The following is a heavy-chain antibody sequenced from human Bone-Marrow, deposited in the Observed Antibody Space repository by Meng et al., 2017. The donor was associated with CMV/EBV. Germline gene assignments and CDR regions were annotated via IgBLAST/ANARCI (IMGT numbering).Heavy chain of an antibody. Sequence: ASVKVSCKASGYTFTGYYMHWVRQAPGQGLEWMGWINPNSGGTNYAQKFQGRVTMTRDTSISTAYMELSRLRSDDTAVYYCARGGPDFWSGYPLAGYYYYGMDVWGQGTTVTVSS. CDR2: INPNSGGT. CDR1: GYTFTGYY. CDR3: ARGGPDFWSGYPLAGYYYYGMDV. D-gene: IGHD3-3*01. V-gene: IGHV1-2*02. J-gene: IGHJ6*02.